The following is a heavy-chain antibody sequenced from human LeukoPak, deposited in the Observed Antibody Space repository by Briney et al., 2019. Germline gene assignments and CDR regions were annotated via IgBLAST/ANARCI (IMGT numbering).Heavy chain of an antibody. Sequence: GRSLRLSCAASGFTFDDYAMHWVRQAPGKGLEWVSGISWNSGSIGYADSVKGRFTISRDNAKNSLYLQMNSLRAEDTALYYCAKRAYGDFFVYWGQGTLVTVSS. D-gene: IGHD4-17*01. CDR3: AKRAYGDFFVY. V-gene: IGHV3-9*01. J-gene: IGHJ4*02. CDR2: ISWNSGSI. CDR1: GFTFDDYA.